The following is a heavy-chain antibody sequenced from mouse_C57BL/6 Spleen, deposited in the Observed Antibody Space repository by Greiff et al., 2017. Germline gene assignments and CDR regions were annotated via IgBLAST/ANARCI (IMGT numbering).Heavy chain of an antibody. V-gene: IGHV1-61*01. CDR1: GYTFTSYW. J-gene: IGHJ4*01. CDR3: ARYGYEGYYAMDY. D-gene: IGHD2-2*01. CDR2: IYPSDSET. Sequence: QVQLQQPGAELVRPGSSVKLSCTASGYTFTSYWMDWVKQRPGQGLEWIGNIYPSDSETHYNQKFKDKATLTVDKSSSTAYMQLSSLTSEDSAVYYCARYGYEGYYAMDYWGQGTSVTVSS.